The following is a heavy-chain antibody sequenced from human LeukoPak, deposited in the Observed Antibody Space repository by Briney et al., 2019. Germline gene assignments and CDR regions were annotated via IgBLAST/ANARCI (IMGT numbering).Heavy chain of an antibody. CDR2: IIPIFGTA. V-gene: IGHV1-69*05. D-gene: IGHD5-18*01. Sequence: VASVKVSCKASGGTFISYAISWVRQAPGQGLEWMGRIIPIFGTANYAQKFQGRVTITTDESTSTAYMELSSLRSEDTAVYYCARGNTAMAPIDYWGQGTLVTVSS. CDR1: GGTFISYA. J-gene: IGHJ4*02. CDR3: ARGNTAMAPIDY.